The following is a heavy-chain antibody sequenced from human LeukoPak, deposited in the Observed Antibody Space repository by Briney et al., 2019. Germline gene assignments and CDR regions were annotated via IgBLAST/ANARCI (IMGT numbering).Heavy chain of an antibody. D-gene: IGHD2-15*01. CDR3: ARARGDIVVVVAAYDY. J-gene: IGHJ4*02. V-gene: IGHV3-7*01. CDR1: GFTFSSYW. Sequence: GGSLRLSCAASGFTFSSYWMSWVRQAPGKGLEWVANIKQDGSEKYYVDSVKGRFTISRDNAKNSLYLQMNSLRAEDTAVYYCARARGDIVVVVAAYDYWGQGTLVTVSS. CDR2: IKQDGSEK.